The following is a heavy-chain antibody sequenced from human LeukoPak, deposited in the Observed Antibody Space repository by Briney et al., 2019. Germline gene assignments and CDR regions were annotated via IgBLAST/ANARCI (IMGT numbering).Heavy chain of an antibody. Sequence: EAGGSLRLSCAASGFTFTGHNMNWVRQAPGKGLEWVAYISISSGTIYYADSVKGRFSISRDNAKSSLDLQMNSLRAEDTAVYYCARSLYKSDSSGYYYFDLWGQGTLVTVSS. CDR1: GFTFTGHN. V-gene: IGHV3-48*04. CDR3: ARSLYKSDSSGYYYFDL. CDR2: ISISSGTI. D-gene: IGHD3-22*01. J-gene: IGHJ4*02.